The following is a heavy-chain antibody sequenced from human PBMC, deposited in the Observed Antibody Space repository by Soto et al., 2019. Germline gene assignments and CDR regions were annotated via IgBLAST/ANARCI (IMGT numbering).Heavy chain of an antibody. Sequence: GGSLRLSCAASGFTFGDHAMSWVRQAPGKGLEWVSVISGSGGITSYEDSVKGRFTISRDNAKNTLYLQMNSLRAEDTAVYYCAKGLLIMVRKVIIPPQYYYGMDVWGQGTTVTVFS. J-gene: IGHJ6*02. D-gene: IGHD3-10*01. CDR2: ISGSGGIT. V-gene: IGHV3-23*01. CDR1: GFTFGDHA. CDR3: AKGLLIMVRKVIIPPQYYYGMDV.